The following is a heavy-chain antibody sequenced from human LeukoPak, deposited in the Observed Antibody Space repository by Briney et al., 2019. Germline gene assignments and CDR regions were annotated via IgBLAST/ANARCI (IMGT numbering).Heavy chain of an antibody. V-gene: IGHV3-11*01. CDR1: GFTFTDYY. Sequence: GGSQRLSCAASGFTFTDYYMNWLRQAPGKWLEWVSYITSSGSTIYYADSVKGRFTISRDNAKNSLYLQMNSLRAEDTAVYYCARDAAAAGTFDYWGQGTLVTVSS. J-gene: IGHJ4*02. CDR3: ARDAAAAGTFDY. CDR2: ITSSGSTI. D-gene: IGHD6-13*01.